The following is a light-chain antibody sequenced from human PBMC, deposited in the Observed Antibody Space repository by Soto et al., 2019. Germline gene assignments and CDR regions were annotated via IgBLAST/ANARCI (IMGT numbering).Light chain of an antibody. V-gene: IGLV1-44*01. CDR3: AAWDDSLNGVV. Sequence: QSVLAQPTSASGTPGQRVTISCSGSTSNIGRNTANWYQQLPGTAPKLLIYGNNQRPSGVPDRFSGSKSGTSASLAISGLNSDDEADYYCAAWDDSLNGVVFGGGTKLTVL. CDR2: GNN. CDR1: TSNIGRNT. J-gene: IGLJ2*01.